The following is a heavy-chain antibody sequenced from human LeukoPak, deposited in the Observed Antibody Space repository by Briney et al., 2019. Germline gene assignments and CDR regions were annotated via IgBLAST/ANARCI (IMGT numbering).Heavy chain of an antibody. Sequence: SETLSLTCAVYGGSFSGYYWSWIRQPPGKGLEWIGQIYHSGSTNYNPSLKSRVAISVDKSKNQFSLNLNSVTAADTAVYYCARAGQGYCTSASCYLSLDYWGQGTLVTVSS. J-gene: IGHJ4*02. V-gene: IGHV4-34*01. CDR3: ARAGQGYCTSASCYLSLDY. CDR2: IYHSGST. CDR1: GGSFSGYY. D-gene: IGHD2-2*01.